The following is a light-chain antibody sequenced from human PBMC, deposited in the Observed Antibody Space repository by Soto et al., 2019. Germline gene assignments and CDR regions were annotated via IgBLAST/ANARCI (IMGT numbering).Light chain of an antibody. CDR1: QSLLHSNGYNY. V-gene: IGKV2-28*01. CDR3: MQALQTPPLFT. J-gene: IGKJ3*01. CDR2: LGS. Sequence: DIVMTQSPLSLPVTPGEPASISCRSSQSLLHSNGYNYLDWYLQKPGQSPQFLIYLGSNQASGVPDRFSGSGSGTDFTLKISRVEAEDVGVYFCMQALQTPPLFTFGPGTKVDIK.